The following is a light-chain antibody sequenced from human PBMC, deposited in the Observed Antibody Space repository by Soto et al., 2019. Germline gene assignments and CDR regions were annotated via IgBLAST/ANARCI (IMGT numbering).Light chain of an antibody. CDR2: EVA. Sequence: QSALTQPPSASGSPGQSVTISCTGTKNDIGVYDFVSWYQHHPGKAPRLIIYEVAQRPSGVPDRFSGSKSGNTASLTVSGLQAADEADYFCSSYSRRSTYVFGTGTKVTVL. CDR3: SSYSRRSTYV. V-gene: IGLV2-8*01. CDR1: KNDIGVYDF. J-gene: IGLJ1*01.